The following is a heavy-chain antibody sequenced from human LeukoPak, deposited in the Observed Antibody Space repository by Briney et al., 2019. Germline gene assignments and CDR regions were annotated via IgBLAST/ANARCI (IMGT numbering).Heavy chain of an antibody. CDR3: AKDADELLWTFLDY. Sequence: PGGSLRLSCTGYGFSFRDYDMHWVRQAPGKGLEWVAVILYDGSRKHYGDSVKGRFTISRDKDTLYLQMNSLRGEDTAVYYCAKDADELLWTFLDYWGQGTLVTVSS. V-gene: IGHV3-30*18. D-gene: IGHD2-2*01. J-gene: IGHJ4*02. CDR2: ILYDGSRK. CDR1: GFSFRDYD.